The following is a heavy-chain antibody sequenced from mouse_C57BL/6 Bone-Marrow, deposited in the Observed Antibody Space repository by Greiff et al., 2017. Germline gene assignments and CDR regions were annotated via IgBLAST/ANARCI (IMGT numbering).Heavy chain of an antibody. CDR1: GFNIKDDY. D-gene: IGHD2-2*01. Sequence: EVQRVESGAELVRPGASVKLSCTASGFNIKDDYIHWVKQRTEQGLEWIGRIDPEDGETKYAPKFQGKATITADTSSNTAYLQLSSLTSEDTAVYYCARWLQDYYAMDYWGQGTSVTVSS. CDR2: IDPEDGET. V-gene: IGHV14-2*01. J-gene: IGHJ4*01. CDR3: ARWLQDYYAMDY.